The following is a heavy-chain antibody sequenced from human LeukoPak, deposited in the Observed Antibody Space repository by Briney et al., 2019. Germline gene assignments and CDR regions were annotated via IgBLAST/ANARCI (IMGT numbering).Heavy chain of an antibody. D-gene: IGHD6-19*01. Sequence: SETLSLTCTASGYSIRNGYYCGWLRQPPGKLLEGIGSIYHSGSTHYNPSLKSRITIQVDTSKHQFSMNLRSVTAAEKAIYYCSGDETYSSDWQPHHYYYYMDVWGKGTTVTVSS. CDR3: SGDETYSSDWQPHHYYYYMDV. V-gene: IGHV4-38-2*02. J-gene: IGHJ6*03. CDR1: GYSIRNGYY. CDR2: IYHSGST.